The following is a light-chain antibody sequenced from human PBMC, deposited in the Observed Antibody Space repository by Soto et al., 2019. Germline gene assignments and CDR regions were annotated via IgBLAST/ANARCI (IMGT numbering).Light chain of an antibody. CDR2: DAS. CDR3: QQRSNWPPWT. V-gene: IGKV3-11*01. Sequence: EIVMTQSPATLSVSPGERATLSCRASQSVSSNLAWDQQKPGQAPRLLIYDASNRATGIPARFSGSGSGTDFTLTISSLEPEDFAVYYCQQRSNWPPWTFGQGTKVDIK. J-gene: IGKJ1*01. CDR1: QSVSSN.